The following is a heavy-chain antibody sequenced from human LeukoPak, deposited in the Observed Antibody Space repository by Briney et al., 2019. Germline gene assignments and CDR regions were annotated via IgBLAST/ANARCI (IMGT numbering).Heavy chain of an antibody. CDR3: ARRAYSSSWRISYYYYYYMDV. J-gene: IGHJ6*03. V-gene: IGHV1-8*01. Sequence: ASVKVSCKASGYTFTSYDINWVRQATGQGLEWMGWMNPNSGNTGYAQKFQGRVTMTRNTSISTAYMELSSLRSEDTAVYYCARRAYSSSWRISYYYYYYMDVWGKGTTVTISS. CDR1: GYTFTSYD. D-gene: IGHD6-13*01. CDR2: MNPNSGNT.